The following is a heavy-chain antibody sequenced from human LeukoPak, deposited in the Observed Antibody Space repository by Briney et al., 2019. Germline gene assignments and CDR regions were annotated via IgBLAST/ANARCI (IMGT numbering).Heavy chain of an antibody. Sequence: GGSLRLSCAASGFTFSSYEMNWLRQAPGKGLEWVSYISSSGSTIYYADSVKGRFTISRDNAKNSLYLQMNSLRAEDTAVYYCARGWRPYYYGSGSYYDYWGRGTLVTVSS. CDR3: ARGWRPYYYGSGSYYDY. CDR2: ISSSGSTI. J-gene: IGHJ4*02. V-gene: IGHV3-48*03. CDR1: GFTFSSYE. D-gene: IGHD3-10*01.